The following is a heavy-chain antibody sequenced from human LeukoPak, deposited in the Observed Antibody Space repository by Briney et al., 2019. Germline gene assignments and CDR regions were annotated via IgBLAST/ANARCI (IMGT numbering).Heavy chain of an antibody. V-gene: IGHV3-30*02. J-gene: IGHJ3*02. Sequence: PGGSLRLSCAASGFTFSSYSMNWVRQAPGKGLEWVAFIRYDGSNKYYADSVKGRFTISRDNSKNTLYLQMNSLRAEDTAVYYCARDGSGIRVVNDAFDIWGQGTMVTVSS. CDR2: IRYDGSNK. D-gene: IGHD2-15*01. CDR3: ARDGSGIRVVNDAFDI. CDR1: GFTFSSYS.